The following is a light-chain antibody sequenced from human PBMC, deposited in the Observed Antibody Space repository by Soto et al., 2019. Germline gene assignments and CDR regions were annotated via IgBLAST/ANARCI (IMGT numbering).Light chain of an antibody. CDR1: QSINSY. Sequence: DIQMTQSPSSLSASIGDGVTITCRASQSINSYLNWYQQKPGKAPKLLISAASNLQSGVPSRFSGSVSGTEFTLTISSLQPEDFATYYCQQSFSTLLITFGQGTRLEIK. CDR2: AAS. CDR3: QQSFSTLLIT. J-gene: IGKJ5*01. V-gene: IGKV1-39*01.